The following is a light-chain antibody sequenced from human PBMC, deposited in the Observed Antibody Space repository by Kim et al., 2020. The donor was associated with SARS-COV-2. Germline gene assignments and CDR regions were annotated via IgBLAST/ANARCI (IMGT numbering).Light chain of an antibody. CDR2: QDS. CDR3: QAWDSKNWV. J-gene: IGLJ3*02. Sequence: VSPGQTASITCSGDKLGNKYACWYQQKPGQSPVLVIYQDSKRPSGIPERFSGSNSGNTATLTISGTQAMDEADYYCQAWDSKNWVFGGGTQLTVL. V-gene: IGLV3-1*01. CDR1: KLGNKY.